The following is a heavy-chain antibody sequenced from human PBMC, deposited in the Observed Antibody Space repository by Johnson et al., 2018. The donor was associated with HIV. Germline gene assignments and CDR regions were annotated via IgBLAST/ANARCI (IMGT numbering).Heavy chain of an antibody. CDR2: IRYDGRNK. CDR3: AKGDCSGGSCYSFTDAFDI. V-gene: IGHV3-30*02. J-gene: IGHJ3*02. CDR1: GFTFSSYG. Sequence: QVQLVESGGGLVKPGGSLRLSCAASGFTFSSYGMHWVRQAPGKGLEWVAFIRYDGRNKYYADSVKGRFTISSANSKNTLYLQMNSLRAEDTAVYYCAKGDCSGGSCYSFTDAFDIWGQGTMVTVSS. D-gene: IGHD2-15*01.